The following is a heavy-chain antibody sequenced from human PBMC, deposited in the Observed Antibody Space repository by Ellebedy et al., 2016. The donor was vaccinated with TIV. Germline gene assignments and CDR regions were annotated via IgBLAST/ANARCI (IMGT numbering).Heavy chain of an antibody. V-gene: IGHV3-33*01. J-gene: IGHJ6*03. CDR2: IWNDGSNK. CDR3: ARPDSEDNYMDV. Sequence: GESLKISXEASGFTFSDYFMHWVRQAPGKGLEWVAVIWNDGSNKDYAASVKGRFTISRDDFKNTLYLQMNSLRGEDTAVYYCARPDSEDNYMDVWGKGTAVTVSS. CDR1: GFTFSDYF.